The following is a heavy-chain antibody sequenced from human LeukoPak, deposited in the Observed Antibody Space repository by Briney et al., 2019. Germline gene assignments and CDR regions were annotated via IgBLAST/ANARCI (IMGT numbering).Heavy chain of an antibody. CDR3: ARVRDSRDSDAFDT. Sequence: AGGSLRLSCAASGFTLSRYGMHWVRQAPGKGLEWVALIWFDGTNENYGDSVNGRFTISRDNSKNTVYLEMSSLRAEDTAIYYCARVRDSRDSDAFDTWGQGTMVTISS. J-gene: IGHJ3*02. D-gene: IGHD6-13*01. CDR2: IWFDGTNE. CDR1: GFTLSRYG. V-gene: IGHV3-33*01.